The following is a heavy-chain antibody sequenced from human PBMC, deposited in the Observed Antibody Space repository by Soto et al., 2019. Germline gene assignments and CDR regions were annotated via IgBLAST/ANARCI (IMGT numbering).Heavy chain of an antibody. CDR3: AVGIRSLAEAGCQLAH. CDR2: IYPGDSDT. J-gene: IGHJ4*02. Sequence: PGESLKISCMGSGYSFPNYWIAWVRQMPGKGLEWMGIIYPGDSDTRYGPSFEGQVTISADKSSSTAYLQWSSLKASDTAMYYCAVGIRSLAEAGCQLAHWGQGTLVTVSS. D-gene: IGHD6-19*01. V-gene: IGHV5-51*01. CDR1: GYSFPNYW.